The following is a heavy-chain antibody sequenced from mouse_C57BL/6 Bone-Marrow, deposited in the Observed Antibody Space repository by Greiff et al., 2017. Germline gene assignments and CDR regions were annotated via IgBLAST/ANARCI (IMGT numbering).Heavy chain of an antibody. D-gene: IGHD3-2*02. V-gene: IGHV1-55*01. CDR1: GYTFTSYW. J-gene: IGHJ4*01. CDR2: IYPGSGST. CDR3: ARYSSGYPYAMDY. Sequence: QVQLQQPGAELVKPGASVKMSCKASGYTFTSYWITWVKQRPGQGLEWIGDIYPGSGSTNYNEKFKSKATLTVDTSSSTAYMQLSSLTSEDSAVYDCARYSSGYPYAMDYWGQGTSVTVSS.